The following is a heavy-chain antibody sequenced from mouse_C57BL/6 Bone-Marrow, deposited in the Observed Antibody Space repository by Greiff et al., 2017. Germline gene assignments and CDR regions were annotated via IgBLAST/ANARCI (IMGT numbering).Heavy chain of an antibody. J-gene: IGHJ3*01. CDR1: GFTFSDYY. CDR3: ASPYGYAWFAY. D-gene: IGHD2-2*01. CDR2: ISNGGGST. V-gene: IGHV5-12*01. Sequence: EVQVVESGGGLVQPGGSLKLSCAASGFTFSDYYMYWVRQTPETRLEWVAYISNGGGSTYYPDTVKGRFTISRDNAKNTLYLQMSRLKSEDTAMYYCASPYGYAWFAYWGQGTLVTVSA.